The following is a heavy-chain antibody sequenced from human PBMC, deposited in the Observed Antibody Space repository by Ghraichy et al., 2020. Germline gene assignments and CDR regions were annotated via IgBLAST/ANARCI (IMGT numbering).Heavy chain of an antibody. CDR1: GGSISSGDYY. D-gene: IGHD2-21*02. Sequence: SETLSLTCTVSGGSISSGDYYWSWIRQPPGKGLEWIGYIYYSGSTYYNPSLKSRVTISVDTSKNQFSLKLSSVTAADTAVYYCARVGVVVTALDYWGQGTLVTVSS. V-gene: IGHV4-30-4*01. CDR2: IYYSGST. CDR3: ARVGVVVTALDY. J-gene: IGHJ4*02.